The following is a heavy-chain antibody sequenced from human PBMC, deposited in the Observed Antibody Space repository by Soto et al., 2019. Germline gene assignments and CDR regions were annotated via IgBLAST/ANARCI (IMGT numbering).Heavy chain of an antibody. CDR2: IDGRDGT. V-gene: IGHV3-23*01. CDR1: GFTFRAYT. CDR3: AKTGPVTAMIRFDY. D-gene: IGHD2-21*02. Sequence: EVQLLESGGGLVQPGGSLRLSCAGSGFTFRAYTMAWVRQAPGKGLEWVSGIDGRDGTYYADSVKGRFNISRDSSRNTLFLQMNSLRADDTAVYYCAKTGPVTAMIRFDYCGQGALVTVSS. J-gene: IGHJ4*02.